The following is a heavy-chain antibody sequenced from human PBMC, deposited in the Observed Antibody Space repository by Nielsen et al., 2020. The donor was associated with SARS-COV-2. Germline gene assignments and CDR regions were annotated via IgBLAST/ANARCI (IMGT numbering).Heavy chain of an antibody. V-gene: IGHV3-9*01. CDR3: AKDRGWELLGPMDV. D-gene: IGHD1-26*01. CDR2: ISWNRGSI. CDR1: GFTFDDYG. Sequence: SLKISCAASGFTFDDYGMSWVRQAPGKGLEWVSGISWNRGSIGYADSVKGRFTISRDNAKNSLYLQMNSLRAEDTALYYCAKDRGWELLGPMDVWGQGTTVTVSS. J-gene: IGHJ6*02.